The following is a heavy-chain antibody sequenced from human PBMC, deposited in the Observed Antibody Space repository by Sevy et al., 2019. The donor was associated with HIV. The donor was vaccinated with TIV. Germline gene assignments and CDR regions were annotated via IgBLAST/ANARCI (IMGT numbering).Heavy chain of an antibody. Sequence: ASVKVSCKASGYTFTSYDINWVRQATGQGLEWMGWMNPNSGNTGYAQKFQGRVTMTRNTSISTAYMELSSLRSEDTAVYYCARWSGYDFWSGYSYYYYGMDVWGQWTTVTVSS. V-gene: IGHV1-8*01. J-gene: IGHJ6*02. CDR2: MNPNSGNT. CDR3: ARWSGYDFWSGYSYYYYGMDV. CDR1: GYTFTSYD. D-gene: IGHD3-3*01.